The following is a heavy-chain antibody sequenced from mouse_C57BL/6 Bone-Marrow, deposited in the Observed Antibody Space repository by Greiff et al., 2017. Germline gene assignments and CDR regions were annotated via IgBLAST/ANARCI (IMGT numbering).Heavy chain of an antibody. V-gene: IGHV1-50*01. CDR2: IDPSDSYT. CDR3: ARRAGTGPWFAY. Sequence: QVQLQQPGAELVKPGASVKLSCKASGYTFTSYWMQWVKQRPGQGLEWIGEIDPSDSYTNYNQKFKGKATLTVDTSSSTAYMQLSSLTSEDSAVYYCARRAGTGPWFAYWGQGTLVTVSA. D-gene: IGHD3-3*01. CDR1: GYTFTSYW. J-gene: IGHJ3*01.